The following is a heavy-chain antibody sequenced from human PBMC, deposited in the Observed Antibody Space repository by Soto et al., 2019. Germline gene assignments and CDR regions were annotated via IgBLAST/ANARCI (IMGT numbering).Heavy chain of an antibody. V-gene: IGHV3-23*01. CDR2: ITGSGGRT. CDR3: AKKRGPIVDYYSGVHV. J-gene: IGHJ6*02. Sequence: EVQLLESGGGLVQPGGSLRLSCAASGFTFSNYAMTWVRQAPGKGLEWVSTITGSGGRTFYADSVKGRFTFSRDNSKNTLYLQMNSLRPEDTAVYYCAKKRGPIVDYYSGVHVWGQGTTVTVSS. D-gene: IGHD3-16*01. CDR1: GFTFSNYA.